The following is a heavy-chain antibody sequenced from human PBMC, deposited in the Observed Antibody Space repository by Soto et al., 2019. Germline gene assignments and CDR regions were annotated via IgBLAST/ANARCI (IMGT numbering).Heavy chain of an antibody. V-gene: IGHV4-39*01. J-gene: IGHJ4*02. Sequence: SETLSLTCTVSGGSISSSSYYWGWIRQPPGKGLEWIGSIYYSGSTYYNPSLKSRVTISLDTSKNQFSLKLSSVTAADTAVYYCARHGSGWYEVGYFDYWGQGTLVTVSS. CDR3: ARHGSGWYEVGYFDY. D-gene: IGHD6-19*01. CDR1: GGSISSSSYY. CDR2: IYYSGST.